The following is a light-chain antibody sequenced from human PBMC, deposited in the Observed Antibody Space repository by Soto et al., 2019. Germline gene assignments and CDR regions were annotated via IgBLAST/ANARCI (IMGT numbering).Light chain of an antibody. CDR1: QSISSW. J-gene: IGKJ1*01. CDR3: QQYNSYSRT. V-gene: IGKV1-5*01. CDR2: DAS. Sequence: DIPMTQSPSTLSASVGDRVTITCRASQSISSWLAWYQQKPGKAPKLLIYDASSLESGVPSRFSGSGSGTEFTLTISSLQPDDFATYYFQQYNSYSRTFGQGTKVEIK.